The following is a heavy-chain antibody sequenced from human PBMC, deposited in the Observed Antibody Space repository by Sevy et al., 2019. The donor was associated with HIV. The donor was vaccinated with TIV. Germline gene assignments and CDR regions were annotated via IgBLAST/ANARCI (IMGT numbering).Heavy chain of an antibody. CDR2: ISGSGGST. J-gene: IGHJ6*03. Sequence: GGSLRLSCAASGFTFSSYAMSWVRQAPGKGLEWVSSISGSGGSTYYADSLKGQLTISRDNSKNTLYLQVNSLRVEDTAVYYCAKNPGVGSYYYMDVWGKGTTVTVSS. CDR3: AKNPGVGSYYYMDV. CDR1: GFTFSSYA. D-gene: IGHD1-26*01. V-gene: IGHV3-23*01.